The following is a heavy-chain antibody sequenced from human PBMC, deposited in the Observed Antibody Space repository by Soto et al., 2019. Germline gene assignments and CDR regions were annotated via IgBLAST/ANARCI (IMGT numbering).Heavy chain of an antibody. CDR3: VRDIVYCSGGSCYTYALDV. J-gene: IGHJ6*02. CDR1: GFTLSNYW. D-gene: IGHD2-15*01. V-gene: IGHV3-74*01. CDR2: INTDGSSI. Sequence: EVQLVESGGGLVQPGGSLRLSCAVSGFTLSNYWVHWVRQAPGKGLVWVSHINTDGSSINYADSVKGRFTISRDNAKNTLYLQMNSLRAEDTAVYYCVRDIVYCSGGSCYTYALDVWGQGTTVTVSS.